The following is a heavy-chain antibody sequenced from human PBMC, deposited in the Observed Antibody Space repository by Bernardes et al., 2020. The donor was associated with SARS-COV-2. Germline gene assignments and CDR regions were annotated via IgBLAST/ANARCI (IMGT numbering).Heavy chain of an antibody. J-gene: IGHJ4*02. CDR1: GYSISSGYY. Sequence: SETLSLTCAVSGYSISSGYYWGWIRQPPGKGLEWIGSIYHGGNTYYNPSLKSRVTMTKDTSTDTAYMELTRLRSEDTAVYYCATTEEFDAYFFFFWGQGTLVTVSS. V-gene: IGHV4-38-2*01. CDR3: ATTEEFDAYFFFF. D-gene: IGHD3-3*01. CDR2: IYHGGNT.